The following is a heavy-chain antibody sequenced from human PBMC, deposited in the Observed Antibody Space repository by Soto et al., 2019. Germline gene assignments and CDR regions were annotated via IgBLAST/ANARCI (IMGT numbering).Heavy chain of an antibody. CDR1: GGSLSNYY. V-gene: IGHV4-59*12. CDR2: IYYSGST. D-gene: IGHD1-26*01. Sequence: SETLSLTCSVSGGSLSNYYWSWIRQAPGKGLEWIGYIYYSGSTNYNPSLKRRVTISVDTSKNQFSLKLSSGTAADTAVYYCARAGPIGIVGATAIDYWGQGTLVTVSS. CDR3: ARAGPIGIVGATAIDY. J-gene: IGHJ4*02.